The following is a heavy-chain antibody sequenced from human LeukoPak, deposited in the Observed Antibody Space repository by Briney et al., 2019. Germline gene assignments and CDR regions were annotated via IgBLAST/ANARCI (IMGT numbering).Heavy chain of an antibody. D-gene: IGHD6-6*01. J-gene: IGHJ4*02. Sequence: SETLPLTCTVSGGSISSSSYYWGWIRQPPGKGLEWIGSIYYSGSTYYNPSLKSRVTISVDTSKNQFSLKLSSVTAADTAVYYCARGAEYSSSSDYWGQGTLVTVSS. CDR1: GGSISSSSYY. CDR2: IYYSGST. CDR3: ARGAEYSSSSDY. V-gene: IGHV4-39*01.